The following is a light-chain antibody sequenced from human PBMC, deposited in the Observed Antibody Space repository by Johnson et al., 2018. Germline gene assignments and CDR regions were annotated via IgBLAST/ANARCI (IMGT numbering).Light chain of an antibody. Sequence: QSVLTQPPSVSAAPGQKVTISCSGSSSNIGNNYVSWYQQLPGTAPKLLIYENNKRPSGIPDRFSGSKSGTSATLGITGLQTGDEADYYCGTWDSSLSSGNVLGTGPRVTV. CDR2: ENN. J-gene: IGLJ1*01. V-gene: IGLV1-51*02. CDR3: GTWDSSLSSGNV. CDR1: SSNIGNNY.